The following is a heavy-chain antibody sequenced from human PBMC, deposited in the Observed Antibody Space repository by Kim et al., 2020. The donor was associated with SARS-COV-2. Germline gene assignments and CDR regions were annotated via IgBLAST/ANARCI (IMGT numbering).Heavy chain of an antibody. CDR1: GGSISSSSYY. J-gene: IGHJ4*02. V-gene: IGHV4-39*07. D-gene: IGHD3-10*01. CDR3: ARDSDLNDYGSGSPPDY. Sequence: SETLSLICTVSGGSISSSSYYWGWIRQPPGKGLEWIGSIYYSGSTYYNPSLKSRVTISVDTSKNQFSLKLSSVTAADTAVYYCARDSDLNDYGSGSPPDYWGQGTLVTVSS. CDR2: IYYSGST.